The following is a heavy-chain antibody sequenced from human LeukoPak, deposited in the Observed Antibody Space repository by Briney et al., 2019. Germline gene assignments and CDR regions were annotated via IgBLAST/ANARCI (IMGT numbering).Heavy chain of an antibody. J-gene: IGHJ6*02. D-gene: IGHD5/OR15-5a*01. CDR2: IKQDGSEK. V-gene: IGHV3-7*01. CDR1: GFTFSSYW. Sequence: GGSLRLSCAASGFTFSSYWMSWVRQAPGKGLEWVANIKQDGSEKYYVDSVKGRFTISRDNAKNSLYLQMNSLRAEDTAVYYCARSPRSTCLYYYYYYGMDVWGQGTTVTVSS. CDR3: ARSPRSTCLYYYYYYGMDV.